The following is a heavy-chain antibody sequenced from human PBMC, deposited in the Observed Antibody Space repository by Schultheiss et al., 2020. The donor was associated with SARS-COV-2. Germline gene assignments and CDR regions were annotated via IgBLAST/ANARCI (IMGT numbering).Heavy chain of an antibody. CDR2: ISSSSSYI. J-gene: IGHJ6*03. CDR3: ARAVVPAVLVAVLHLSMDV. D-gene: IGHD2-2*01. V-gene: IGHV3-21*01. Sequence: GESLKISCAASGFTVSSNYMSWIRQAPGKGLEWVSSISSSSSYIYYADSVKGRFTISRDNAKNSLYLQMNSLRAEDTAVYYCARAVVPAVLVAVLHLSMDVWGKGTTVTVSS. CDR1: GFTVSSNY.